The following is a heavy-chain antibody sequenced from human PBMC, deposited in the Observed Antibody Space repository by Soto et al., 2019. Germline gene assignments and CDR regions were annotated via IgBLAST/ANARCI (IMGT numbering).Heavy chain of an antibody. CDR3: ARDSREAARPGYYYYGMDV. Sequence: SETLSLTCTVSGGSISSGGYYWSWIRQHPGKGLEWIGYIYYSGSTYYNPSLKSRVTISVDTSKNQFSLKLSSVTAADTAVYYCARDSREAARPGYYYYGMDVWGQGTTVTVSS. CDR1: GGSISSGGYY. D-gene: IGHD6-6*01. CDR2: IYYSGST. J-gene: IGHJ6*02. V-gene: IGHV4-31*03.